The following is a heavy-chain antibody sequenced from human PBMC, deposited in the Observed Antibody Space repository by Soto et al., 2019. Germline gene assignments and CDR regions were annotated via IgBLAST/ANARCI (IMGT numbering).Heavy chain of an antibody. V-gene: IGHV1-69*13. Sequence: ASVKVSCKASGGTFSSYAISWVRQAPGQGLEWVGGVIPIFGTANYAQKFQGRVTITADESTSTAYMELSSLRSEDTAVYYCARDLGCSGGSCYRPFDYWGQGTLVTVSS. D-gene: IGHD2-15*01. CDR3: ARDLGCSGGSCYRPFDY. J-gene: IGHJ4*02. CDR1: GGTFSSYA. CDR2: VIPIFGTA.